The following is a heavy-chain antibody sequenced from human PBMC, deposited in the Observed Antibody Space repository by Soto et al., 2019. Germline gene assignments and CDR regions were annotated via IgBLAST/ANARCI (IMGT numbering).Heavy chain of an antibody. CDR1: GFTFSSYS. CDR3: ARPSGDTAYGQGVDI. Sequence: QVQLVESGGGVVQPGRSLRLSCAASGFTFSSYSMHWVRQAPGKGLEWVAVISYDGGWQNYADSVKGRFTISRDNSKNTLYVKMNSLRPEDTAVYYCARPSGDTAYGQGVDIWGRGTTVTVSS. CDR2: ISYDGGWQ. D-gene: IGHD5-18*01. J-gene: IGHJ6*02. V-gene: IGHV3-30-3*01.